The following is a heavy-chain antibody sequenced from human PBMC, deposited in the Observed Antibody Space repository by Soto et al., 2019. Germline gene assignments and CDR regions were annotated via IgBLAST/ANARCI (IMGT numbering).Heavy chain of an antibody. CDR2: FDPEDGET. CDR1: GYTLTELS. CDR3: ATDRSSSGWSVY. D-gene: IGHD6-19*01. Sequence: ASVKVSCKVSGYTLTELSMHWVRQAPGKGLEWMGGFDPEDGETIYARKFQGRVTMTEDTSTDTAYMELSSLRSEDTAVYYCATDRSSSGWSVYWGQGTLVTVSS. V-gene: IGHV1-24*01. J-gene: IGHJ4*02.